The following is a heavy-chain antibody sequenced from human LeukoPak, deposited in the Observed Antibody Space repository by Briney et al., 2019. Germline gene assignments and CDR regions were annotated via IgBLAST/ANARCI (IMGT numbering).Heavy chain of an antibody. CDR2: ISSSGTTI. CDR1: GFTVSDYY. Sequence: GGSLRLSCAASGFTVSDYYMSWIRQAPGKGLEWVSFISSSGTTINYADSVKGRFTISRDNAKNSLYLQMNSLRAEDTAVYYCAKGRPTRFDPWGQGTLVTVSS. V-gene: IGHV3-11*01. CDR3: AKGRPTRFDP. J-gene: IGHJ5*02.